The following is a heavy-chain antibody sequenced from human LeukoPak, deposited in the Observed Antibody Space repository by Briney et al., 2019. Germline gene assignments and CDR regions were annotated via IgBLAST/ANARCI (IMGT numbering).Heavy chain of an antibody. CDR2: IYYSGYT. CDR1: GGSISSYY. J-gene: IGHJ3*02. V-gene: IGHV4-59*08. Sequence: SETLSLTCTVSGGSISSYYWSWIRHPPGKGLEWIAYIYYSGYTNCKPSLKSRVTISVDTSKNQFSLKLSSVTAADTAVYYCARGTATTSMKAFDIWGQGTMVTVSS. CDR3: ARGTATTSMKAFDI. D-gene: IGHD4-17*01.